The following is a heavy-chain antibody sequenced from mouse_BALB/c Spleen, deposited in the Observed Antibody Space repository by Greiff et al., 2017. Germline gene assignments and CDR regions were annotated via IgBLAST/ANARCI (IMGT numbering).Heavy chain of an antibody. CDR3: AREIYY. J-gene: IGHJ2*01. V-gene: IGHV3-6*02. CDR1: GYSITSGYY. Sequence: EVKVEESGPGLVKPSQSLSLTCSVTGYSITSGYYWNWIRQFPGNKLEWMGYISYDGSNNYNPSLKNRISITRDTSKNQFFLKLNSVTTEDTATYYCAREIYYWGQGTTLTVSS. CDR2: ISYDGSN.